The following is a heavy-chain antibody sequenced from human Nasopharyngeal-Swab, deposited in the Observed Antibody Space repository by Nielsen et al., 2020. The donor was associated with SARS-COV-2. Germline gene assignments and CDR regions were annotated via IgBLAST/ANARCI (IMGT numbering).Heavy chain of an antibody. J-gene: IGHJ5*02. V-gene: IGHV4-31*02. Sequence: WIRQPPGKGLEWIGYIHYTGYTFYNPSLESRLIISLDTSQNQFSLRLSSVTAADTAVYYCASSAVVANINGWFDPWGQGTLVTVSS. CDR2: IHYTGYT. D-gene: IGHD5-12*01. CDR3: ASSAVVANINGWFDP.